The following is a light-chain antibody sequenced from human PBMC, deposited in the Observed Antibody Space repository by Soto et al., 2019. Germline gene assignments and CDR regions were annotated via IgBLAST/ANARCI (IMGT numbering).Light chain of an antibody. CDR2: GAS. CDR1: QSVHNF. Sequence: EVVLTQFPATLSLSPGDRAALSCKASQSVHNFLAWYQQRPGQAPRLLIYGASNRAAGIPDRFSGSGSGTDFTLTINSLEPEDCAVYYCQQRSNWPPITFGQGTRLDIK. V-gene: IGKV3-11*01. J-gene: IGKJ5*01. CDR3: QQRSNWPPIT.